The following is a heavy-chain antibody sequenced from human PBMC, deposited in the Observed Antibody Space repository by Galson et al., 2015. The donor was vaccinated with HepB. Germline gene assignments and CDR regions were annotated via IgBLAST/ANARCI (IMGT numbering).Heavy chain of an antibody. CDR1: GGSISNYY. D-gene: IGHD2-2*01. J-gene: IGHJ4*02. V-gene: IGHV4-59*08. CDR3: ARHGGYCSRSSCPGGYFDN. Sequence: SETLSLTCTVSGGSISNYYWSWIRQPPGKGLEWIGYIYYSGSTSYNPSLKSRVTILGDTSENEFSLRLSSVTAADTAVYYCARHGGYCSRSSCPGGYFDNWGQGTLVTVSS. CDR2: IYYSGST.